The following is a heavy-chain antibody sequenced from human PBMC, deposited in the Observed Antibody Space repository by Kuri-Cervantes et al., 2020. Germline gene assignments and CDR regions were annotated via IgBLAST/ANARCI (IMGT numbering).Heavy chain of an antibody. V-gene: IGHV3-11*04. CDR2: ISSSSSTI. J-gene: IGHJ5*02. D-gene: IGHD6-13*01. CDR1: GGSISSGGYY. Sequence: LSLTCTVSGGSISSGGYYWSWIRQAPGKGLEWVSYISSSSSTIYYADSVKGRFTISRDNAKNSLYLQMNSLRDEDTAVYYCASLYSSSWRNWFDPWGQGTLVTVSS. CDR3: ASLYSSSWRNWFDP.